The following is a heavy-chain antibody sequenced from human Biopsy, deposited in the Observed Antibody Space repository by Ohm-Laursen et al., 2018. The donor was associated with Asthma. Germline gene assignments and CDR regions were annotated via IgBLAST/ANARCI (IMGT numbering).Heavy chain of an antibody. CDR2: THHSGYT. V-gene: IGHV4-34*01. CDR1: GGSFSSNY. J-gene: IGHJ6*02. D-gene: IGHD1-26*01. CDR3: ARGSSSRLSQWELLVSGGKRAHSYYGMDV. Sequence: SETLSLTCAVYGGSFSSNYWSWIRQTPGEGLEWLGDTHHSGYTHYNPSPSSRLPLSGDTSKNQFSLRLPSVTAADTAVYYCARGSSSRLSQWELLVSGGKRAHSYYGMDVWGQGTTVTVSS.